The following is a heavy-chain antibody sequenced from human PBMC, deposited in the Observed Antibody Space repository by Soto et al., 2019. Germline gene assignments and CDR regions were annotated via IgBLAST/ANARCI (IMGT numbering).Heavy chain of an antibody. CDR2: IYPGDSDT. Sequence: GESLKISCKGSGYSFTSYWIGWVRQMPGKGLEWMGIIYPGDSDTRYSPSFQGQVTISADKSISTAYLQWSSLKASDTAMYYCVRGGGYCSGGSCYSKFDPWGQGTLVTVSS. CDR1: GYSFTSYW. CDR3: VRGGGYCSGGSCYSKFDP. D-gene: IGHD2-15*01. J-gene: IGHJ5*02. V-gene: IGHV5-51*01.